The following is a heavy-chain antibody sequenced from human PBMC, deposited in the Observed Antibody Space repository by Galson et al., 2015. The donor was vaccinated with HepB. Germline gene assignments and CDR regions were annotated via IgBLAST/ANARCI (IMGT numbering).Heavy chain of an antibody. J-gene: IGHJ6*02. CDR2: IYYSGST. Sequence: SETLSLTCTVSGGSISSSSYYWGWIRQPPGKGLEWIGSIYYSGSTYYNPSLKSRVTISVDTSKNQFSLKLSSVTAADTAVYYCASLGGIAKSYYYYGMDVWGQGTTVTVSS. CDR1: GGSISSSSYY. D-gene: IGHD6-13*01. V-gene: IGHV4-39*01. CDR3: ASLGGIAKSYYYYGMDV.